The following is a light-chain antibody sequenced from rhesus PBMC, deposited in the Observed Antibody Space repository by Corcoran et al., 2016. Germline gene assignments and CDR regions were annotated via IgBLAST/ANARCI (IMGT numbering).Light chain of an antibody. CDR1: QSLLHSGGKTF. CDR3: MQGIQLPYT. V-gene: IGKV2-90*01. Sequence: DIVMTQTPLSLPVTPGEPASISCRSTQSLLHSGGKTFLYWSLPKPGQSPQLLISAVSYRASGVPDWFSGSGSGTDLTLKSSRVEAEDVGVYYCMQGIQLPYTFGQGTKVEIK. J-gene: IGKJ2*01. CDR2: AVS.